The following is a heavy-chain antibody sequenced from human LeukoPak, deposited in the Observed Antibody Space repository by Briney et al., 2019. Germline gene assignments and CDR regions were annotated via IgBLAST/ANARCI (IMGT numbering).Heavy chain of an antibody. V-gene: IGHV4-39*01. CDR1: GGSISSSSYY. CDR2: IYYSGST. Sequence: SETLSLTCTVSGGSISSSSYYWGWIRQPPGKGLEWIGSIYYSGSTYYNPSLKGRVTISVDTSKNQFSLKLSSVTAADTAVYYCARRVTVWFGESDYMAVWGKGTTVTISS. J-gene: IGHJ6*03. CDR3: ARRVTVWFGESDYMAV. D-gene: IGHD3-10*01.